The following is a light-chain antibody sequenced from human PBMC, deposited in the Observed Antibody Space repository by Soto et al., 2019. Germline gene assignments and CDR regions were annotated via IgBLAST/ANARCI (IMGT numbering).Light chain of an antibody. CDR3: QQYVSSQYI. CDR2: GAS. J-gene: IGKJ2*01. Sequence: EIVLTQSPGTLSLSPGERATLSCRASQSVTGSYLAWYQQKPGQAPRLLIYGASSRATGIPDRFSGSGSGTDFTLTISRLEPEDFAVYYCQQYVSSQYIFGQGTRLEIK. V-gene: IGKV3-20*01. CDR1: QSVTGSY.